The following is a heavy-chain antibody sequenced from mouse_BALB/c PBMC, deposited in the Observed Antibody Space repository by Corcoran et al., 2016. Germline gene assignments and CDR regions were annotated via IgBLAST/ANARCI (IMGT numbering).Heavy chain of an antibody. V-gene: IGHV8-12*01. CDR2: IYWDDDK. CDR3: ARRGGWDADFDY. Sequence: QVTLKESDPGILQPSQTLSLTCSFSGFSLSTSGMGVSWIRQPSGKGLEWLAHIYWDDDKRYNPSLKSRLTISKDTSRNQVFLKITSVDTADTATYYCARRGGWDADFDYWGQGTTLTVSS. CDR1: GFSLSTSGMG. D-gene: IGHD4-1*01. J-gene: IGHJ2*01.